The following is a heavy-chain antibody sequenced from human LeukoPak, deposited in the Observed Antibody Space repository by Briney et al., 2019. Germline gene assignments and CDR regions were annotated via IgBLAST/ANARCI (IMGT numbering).Heavy chain of an antibody. CDR2: IIPIFGTA. V-gene: IGHV1-69*01. CDR3: ARAKEVLLWFGELTADYYGMDV. D-gene: IGHD3-10*01. Sequence: SVKVSCKASGGTLSSYAISWVRQAPGQGLEWMGGIIPIFGTANYAQKFQGRVTITADESTSTAYMELSSLRSEDTAVYYCARAKEVLLWFGELTADYYGMDVWGQGTTVTVSS. J-gene: IGHJ6*02. CDR1: GGTLSSYA.